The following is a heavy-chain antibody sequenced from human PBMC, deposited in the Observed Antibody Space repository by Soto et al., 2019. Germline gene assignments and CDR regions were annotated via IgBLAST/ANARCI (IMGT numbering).Heavy chain of an antibody. D-gene: IGHD3-10*01. Sequence: TGGSLRLSCAASGFTFSSYAMSWVRQAPGKGLEWVSAISGSGGSTYYADSVKGRFTISRGNSKDTLYLQMNSLRAEDTAVYYCCMVRGVFPWFDPWGQGTLVTVSS. CDR2: ISGSGGST. CDR3: CMVRGVFPWFDP. J-gene: IGHJ5*02. CDR1: GFTFSSYA. V-gene: IGHV3-23*01.